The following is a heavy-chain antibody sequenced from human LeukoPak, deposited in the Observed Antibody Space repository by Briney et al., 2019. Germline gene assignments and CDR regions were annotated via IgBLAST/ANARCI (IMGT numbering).Heavy chain of an antibody. V-gene: IGHV1-18*01. CDR2: ISAYNGNT. Sequence: ASVKVSCKASGYTFTSYGISWVRQAPGQGLEWMGWISAYNGNTNYAQKLQGRVTMTTDTSTSTAYMELRSLRSDDTAVYYCARDYTDYYDSSGYLRDYHYYYYMDVWGKGTTVTVSS. CDR1: GYTFTSYG. J-gene: IGHJ6*03. CDR3: ARDYTDYYDSSGYLRDYHYYYYMDV. D-gene: IGHD3-22*01.